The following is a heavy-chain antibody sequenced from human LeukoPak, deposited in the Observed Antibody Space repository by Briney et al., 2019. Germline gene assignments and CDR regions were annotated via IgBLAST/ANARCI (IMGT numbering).Heavy chain of an antibody. J-gene: IGHJ3*02. CDR1: GYTFSSYA. CDR3: ARGRSGYGPFDAFDI. V-gene: IGHV3-23*01. Sequence: QPGGSLRPSCTASGYTFSSYAMTWVRQAPGEGLEWVSAISGSGANTYYADSVKCRFAASRDNSKDTLYLQMRSLRAEDTAVYYCARGRSGYGPFDAFDIWGHGTWVTVSS. D-gene: IGHD3-22*01. CDR2: ISGSGANT.